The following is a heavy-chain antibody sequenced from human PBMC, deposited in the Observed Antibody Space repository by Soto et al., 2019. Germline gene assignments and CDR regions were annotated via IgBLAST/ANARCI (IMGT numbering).Heavy chain of an antibody. D-gene: IGHD6-13*01. CDR3: ARDRRREQQLDDLDY. CDR1: GYTFTSYG. Sequence: QVQLVQSGAEVKKPGASVKVSCKASGYTFTSYGISWVRQAPGQGLEWMGWISAYNGNTNYAQKLQGRVTMTTDTSTSTSYMELRSLRSDDTAVYYCARDRRREQQLDDLDYWGQGTLVTVSS. V-gene: IGHV1-18*01. CDR2: ISAYNGNT. J-gene: IGHJ4*02.